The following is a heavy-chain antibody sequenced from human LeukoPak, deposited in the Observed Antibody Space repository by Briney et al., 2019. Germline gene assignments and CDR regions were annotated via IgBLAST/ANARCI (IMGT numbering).Heavy chain of an antibody. D-gene: IGHD3-16*02. CDR3: AKGVWGSYRYREYFDY. CDR1: GFTFSSYA. CDR2: ISGSGGST. Sequence: GGSLRLSCAASGFTFSSYAMSCVRQAPGKGLEWVSAISGSGGSTYYADSVKGRFTISRDNSKNTLYLQMNSLRAEDTAVYYCAKGVWGSYRYREYFDYWGQGTLVTVSS. V-gene: IGHV3-23*01. J-gene: IGHJ4*02.